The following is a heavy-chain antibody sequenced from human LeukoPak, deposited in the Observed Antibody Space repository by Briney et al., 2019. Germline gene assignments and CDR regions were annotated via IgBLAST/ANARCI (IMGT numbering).Heavy chain of an antibody. CDR1: GFSVSSNY. Sequence: GGSLRLSCAASGFSVSSNYMSWVRQAPGKGLEWVSVIYSGGSTYYADSVKGRFSISRDNSKNTLYLRMNSLRDEDTAVYYCARGGLRQQLVRGDHFDDWGQGTLATVSS. J-gene: IGHJ4*02. CDR2: IYSGGST. V-gene: IGHV3-66*01. CDR3: ARGGLRQQLVRGDHFDD. D-gene: IGHD6-13*01.